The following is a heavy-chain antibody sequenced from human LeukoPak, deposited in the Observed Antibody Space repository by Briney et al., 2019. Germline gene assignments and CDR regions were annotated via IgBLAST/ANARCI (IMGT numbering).Heavy chain of an antibody. CDR3: ARTYYDSSGYETLFGY. D-gene: IGHD3-22*01. CDR2: IKQDGSEK. Sequence: GGSLRLSCAAAGFTFSSYWMSWVRQAPGKGLEWVANIKQDGSEKYYVDSVKGRFTISRDNAKNSLYLQMNSLRAEDTAVYYCARTYYDSSGYETLFGYWGQGTLVTVSS. CDR1: GFTFSSYW. V-gene: IGHV3-7*01. J-gene: IGHJ4*02.